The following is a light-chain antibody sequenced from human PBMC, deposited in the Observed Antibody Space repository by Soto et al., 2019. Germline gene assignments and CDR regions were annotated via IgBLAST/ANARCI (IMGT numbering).Light chain of an antibody. CDR1: QSVLYSSNNLNY. Sequence: DIVLTQSPDSLAVSLGERATINCKSSQSVLYSSNNLNYVAWYQQRPGQPPKLLIYWASTRGSGVSERFSGSGSETDFTLTISSLQAEDVAVYYCHQYYSDPLTFGGGTKVEIK. CDR3: HQYYSDPLT. V-gene: IGKV4-1*01. J-gene: IGKJ4*01. CDR2: WAS.